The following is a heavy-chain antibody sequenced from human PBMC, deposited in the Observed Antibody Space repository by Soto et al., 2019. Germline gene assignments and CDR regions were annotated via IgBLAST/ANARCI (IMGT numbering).Heavy chain of an antibody. CDR1: GFTFSSYA. V-gene: IGHV3-30-3*01. CDR2: ISYDGSNK. Sequence: ESGGGVVQPGRSLRLSCAASGFTFSSYAMHWVRQAPGKGLEWVAVISYDGSNKYYADSVKGRFTISRDNSKNTLYLQMNSLRAEDTAVYYCARAEGYSSGWPFDYWGQGTLVTVSS. J-gene: IGHJ4*02. D-gene: IGHD6-19*01. CDR3: ARAEGYSSGWPFDY.